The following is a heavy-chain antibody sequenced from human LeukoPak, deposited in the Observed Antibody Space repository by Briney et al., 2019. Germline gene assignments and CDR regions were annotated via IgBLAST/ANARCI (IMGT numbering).Heavy chain of an antibody. Sequence: ETLSLTCAVYGGSFSGYYWSWIRQPPGKGLEWVSDISGSGGNTYYADSVKGRSTISRDNSKNTLYLQMNSLRAEDTAVYYCAKDHSRSNFDYWGQGTLVTVSS. J-gene: IGHJ4*02. CDR1: GGSFSGYY. CDR2: ISGSGGNT. CDR3: AKDHSRSNFDY. D-gene: IGHD2-21*01. V-gene: IGHV3-23*01.